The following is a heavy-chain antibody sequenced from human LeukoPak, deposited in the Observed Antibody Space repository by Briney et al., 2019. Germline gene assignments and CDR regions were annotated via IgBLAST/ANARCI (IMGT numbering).Heavy chain of an antibody. CDR2: ISSSSTYI. Sequence: PGGSLRLSCAASGFTFSSYSMNWVRQAPGKGLEWVSSISSSSTYIYYADSVKGRFTISRDNAKNSLYLQMNSLRAEDTAVYYCARDRSYSSGDYYFDYWGQGTLVTVSS. J-gene: IGHJ4*02. CDR1: GFTFSSYS. CDR3: ARDRSYSSGDYYFDY. V-gene: IGHV3-21*01. D-gene: IGHD6-19*01.